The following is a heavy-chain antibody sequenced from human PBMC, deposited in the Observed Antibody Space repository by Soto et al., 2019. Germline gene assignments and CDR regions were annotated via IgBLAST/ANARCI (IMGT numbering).Heavy chain of an antibody. CDR2: INPSGGST. J-gene: IGHJ3*02. Sequence: GASVKVSCKASGYTFTSYYMHWVRQAPGQGLEWMGIINPSGGSTSYAQKFQGRVTMTRDTSTSTVYMELSSLRSEDTAVYYCARVKGIAAAGGAFDSWGQGTMVTVSS. D-gene: IGHD6-13*01. CDR1: GYTFTSYY. CDR3: ARVKGIAAAGGAFDS. V-gene: IGHV1-46*01.